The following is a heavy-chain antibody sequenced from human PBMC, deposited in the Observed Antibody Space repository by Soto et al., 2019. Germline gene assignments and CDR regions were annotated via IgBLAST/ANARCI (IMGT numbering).Heavy chain of an antibody. CDR1: GFTFSSYA. Sequence: GGSLRLSCAASGFTFSSYAMSWVRQAPGKGLKWVSDISGSGGSTYYADSVKGRFTISRDNSKNTLYLQMNSLRAEDTAVYYCAKVVVALYYYYYGMDVWGQGTTVTVSS. D-gene: IGHD2-15*01. CDR3: AKVVVALYYYYYGMDV. CDR2: ISGSGGST. V-gene: IGHV3-23*01. J-gene: IGHJ6*02.